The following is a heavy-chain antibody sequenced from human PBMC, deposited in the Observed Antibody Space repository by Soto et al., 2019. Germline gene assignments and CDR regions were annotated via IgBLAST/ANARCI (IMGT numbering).Heavy chain of an antibody. V-gene: IGHV4-4*02. CDR2: IYHSGST. Sequence: SETLSLTCAVSGGSISSSNWWSWVRQPPGEGLEWIGEIYHSGSTNYNPSLKSRVTISVDKSKNQFSLKLSSVTAADTAVYYCARAPWEPLYYYGMDVWGQGTTVTVSS. J-gene: IGHJ6*02. CDR3: ARAPWEPLYYYGMDV. D-gene: IGHD1-26*01. CDR1: GGSISSSNW.